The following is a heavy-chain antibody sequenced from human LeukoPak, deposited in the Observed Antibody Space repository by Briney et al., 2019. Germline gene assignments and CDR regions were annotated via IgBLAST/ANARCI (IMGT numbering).Heavy chain of an antibody. V-gene: IGHV3-53*01. CDR1: GFTVSSNY. J-gene: IGHJ3*02. D-gene: IGHD5-12*01. CDR2: IYSGGST. CDR3: AKSGPRPLMTSPFDI. Sequence: GGSLRLSCAASGFTVSSNYMTWVRQAPGKGLEWISLIYSGGSTYYADSVKGRFTISRDSSKNTLNLQMNSLRAEDTALYYCAKSGPRPLMTSPFDIWGQGTVVTVSS.